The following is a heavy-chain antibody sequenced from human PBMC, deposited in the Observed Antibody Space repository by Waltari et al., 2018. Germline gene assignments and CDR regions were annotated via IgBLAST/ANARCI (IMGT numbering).Heavy chain of an antibody. CDR3: ASGYSSASLDY. CDR2: ISASSTYI. V-gene: IGHV3-21*01. D-gene: IGHD6-6*01. CDR1: GFTVRLYN. J-gene: IGHJ4*02. Sequence: EVQLVESGGGLVEPGGSLRLSCPPLGFTVRLYNMNWVRQAPGKGLEWISSISASSTYIYYADSMKGRFTISRDNAKNSLYLQMSSLRAEDTAVYYCASGYSSASLDYWGQGTLVTVSS.